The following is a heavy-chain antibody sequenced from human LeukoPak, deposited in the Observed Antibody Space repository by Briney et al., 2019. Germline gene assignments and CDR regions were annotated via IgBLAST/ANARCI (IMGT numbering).Heavy chain of an antibody. D-gene: IGHD5-24*01. CDR1: GGTFSSYA. CDR2: IIPILGIA. CDR3: ASAGERWLQLRNYYYGMDV. Sequence: SVRVSCKASGGTFSSYAISWVRQAPGQGLEWMGRIIPILGIANYAQKFQGRVTITADKSTSTAYMELSSLRSEDTAVYYCASAGERWLQLRNYYYGMDVWGQGTTVTVSS. J-gene: IGHJ6*02. V-gene: IGHV1-69*04.